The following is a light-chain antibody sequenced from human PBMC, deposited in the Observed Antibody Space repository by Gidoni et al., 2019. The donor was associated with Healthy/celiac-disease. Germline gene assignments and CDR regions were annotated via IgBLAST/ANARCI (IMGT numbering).Light chain of an antibody. V-gene: IGKV3-20*01. Sequence: EIVFPPSPGTLSLSPGERATLSCRASQSVSSSYLAWYQQKHGQAPRLLIDGSSSRATGIPDRFSGSGSGTDFTLTISRLEPEDFAVYYCQQYGSSPMLTFGGXTKVEIK. CDR1: QSVSSSY. CDR3: QQYGSSPMLT. CDR2: GSS. J-gene: IGKJ4*01.